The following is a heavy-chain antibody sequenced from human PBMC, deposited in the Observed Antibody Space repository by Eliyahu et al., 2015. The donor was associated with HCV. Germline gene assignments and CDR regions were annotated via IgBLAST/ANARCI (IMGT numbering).Heavy chain of an antibody. CDR1: GFTVSSNY. D-gene: IGHD6-13*01. Sequence: EVQLVESGGGLVQPGGSLRLSCAASGFTVSSNYMSWVRQAPGKGLEWGSVIYSGGSTYYADSVKGRFTISRDNSKNTLYLQMNSLRAEDTAVYYCARDGIAAAGNDFDYWGQGTLVTVSS. CDR2: IYSGGST. V-gene: IGHV3-66*02. CDR3: ARDGIAAAGNDFDY. J-gene: IGHJ4*02.